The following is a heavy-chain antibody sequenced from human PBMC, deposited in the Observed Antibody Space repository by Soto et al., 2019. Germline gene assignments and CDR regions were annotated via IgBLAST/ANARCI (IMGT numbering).Heavy chain of an antibody. Sequence: QVQLQESGPGLVKPSETLSLTCTVSGGSISDYYWSWIRQPAGKGLEWMGRIYTSGSTDYNPSLKSRVSISIDTSKSQFSQKVTSMTAADTAVYYCARERREKIHDGYDIDYWGQGTLVTVSS. J-gene: IGHJ4*02. CDR3: ARERREKIHDGYDIDY. CDR2: IYTSGST. D-gene: IGHD5-12*01. CDR1: GGSISDYY. V-gene: IGHV4-4*07.